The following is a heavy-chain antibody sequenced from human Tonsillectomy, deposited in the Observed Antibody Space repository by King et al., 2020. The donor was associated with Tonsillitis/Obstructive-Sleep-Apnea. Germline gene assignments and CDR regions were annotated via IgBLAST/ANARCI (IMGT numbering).Heavy chain of an antibody. CDR1: GGSISSSSYY. CDR3: ARQSWELLGVHAFDI. Sequence: QLQESGPGLVKPSETLSLTCTVSGGSISSSSYYWGWIRQPPGKGLEWIGSIYYSGSTHYNPSLKSRVTISVDTSKNQFSLKLSSVTAADTAVYYCARQSWELLGVHAFDIWGQGTMVTVSS. D-gene: IGHD1-26*01. V-gene: IGHV4-39*01. CDR2: IYYSGST. J-gene: IGHJ3*02.